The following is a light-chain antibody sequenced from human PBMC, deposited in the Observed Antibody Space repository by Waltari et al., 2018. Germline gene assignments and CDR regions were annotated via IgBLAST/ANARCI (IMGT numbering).Light chain of an antibody. CDR2: WAS. CDR1: QSVLYTSNNKNY. V-gene: IGKV4-1*01. J-gene: IGKJ4*01. CDR3: QQSYSTPT. Sequence: DIVMTQSPDSLAVSLGERATINCKSSQSVLYTSNNKNYLVWYQQKPGQPPKLLFYWASTRESGVPDRFSGSGSGTDFTLTISSLQPEDFATYYCQQSYSTPTFGGGTKVEIK.